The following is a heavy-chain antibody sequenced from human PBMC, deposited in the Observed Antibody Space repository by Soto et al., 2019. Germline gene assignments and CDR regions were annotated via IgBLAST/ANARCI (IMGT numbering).Heavy chain of an antibody. CDR3: ARGDCVGGTCYSLAGSFYYYMYV. V-gene: IGHV3-74*01. CDR1: GFTFSNYW. CDR2: INSDGSVS. D-gene: IGHD2-15*01. J-gene: IGHJ6*03. Sequence: EVQLVESGGGLVQPGGSLRLYCAASGFTFSNYWMYWVRQAPGKGLVGVSRINSDGSVSSYADSVKGRLTISRDNVKNTLYLQMDSLRAEDTAVYYCARGDCVGGTCYSLAGSFYYYMYVWGKGTMVTVFS.